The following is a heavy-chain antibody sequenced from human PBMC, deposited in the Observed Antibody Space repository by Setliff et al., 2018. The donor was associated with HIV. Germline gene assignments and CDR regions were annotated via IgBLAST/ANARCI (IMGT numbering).Heavy chain of an antibody. CDR1: GGSISSYY. Sequence: SETLSLTCTVSGGSISSYYWSWIRQSPGKGLEWIGYIYISGSTNYNPSLKSRVTISVDTSKNQFSLKLSSVTAADTAVYYCARVPVAGANWFDPWGLGTLVTVS. V-gene: IGHV4-4*09. J-gene: IGHJ5*02. CDR3: ARVPVAGANWFDP. D-gene: IGHD2-21*01. CDR2: IYISGST.